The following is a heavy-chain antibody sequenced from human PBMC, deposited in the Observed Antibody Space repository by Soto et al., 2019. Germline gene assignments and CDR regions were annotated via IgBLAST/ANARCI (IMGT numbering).Heavy chain of an antibody. CDR1: GGSVSSGSYY. CDR2: IYYSGST. D-gene: IGHD3-10*01. J-gene: IGHJ3*02. Sequence: QVQLQESGPGLVKPSETLSLTCTVSGGSVSSGSYYWSWIRQPPGQGLEWIGYIYYSGSTNYNPSLKSRVTISVATSKNQFSLKLSSVTAADTAVYYCARDRVTRGAFDIWGQGTMVTVSS. CDR3: ARDRVTRGAFDI. V-gene: IGHV4-61*01.